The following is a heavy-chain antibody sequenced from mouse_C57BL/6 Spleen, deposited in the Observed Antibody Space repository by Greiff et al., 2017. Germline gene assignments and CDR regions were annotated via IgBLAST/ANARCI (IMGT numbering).Heavy chain of an antibody. CDR3: ARGGTTVVREDY. CDR1: GYTFTGYW. D-gene: IGHD1-1*01. Sequence: QVQLQQSGAELMKPGASVKLSCKATGYTFTGYWTEWVKQRPGHGLEWIGEILPGSGSTNYYEKFKGKATFTADTSSNTAYMQLSSLTTEDSAIYYCARGGTTVVREDYWGQGTSVTVSS. V-gene: IGHV1-9*01. J-gene: IGHJ4*01. CDR2: ILPGSGST.